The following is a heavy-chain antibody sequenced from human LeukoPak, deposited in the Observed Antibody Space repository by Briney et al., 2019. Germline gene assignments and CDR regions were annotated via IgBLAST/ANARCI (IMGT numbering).Heavy chain of an antibody. V-gene: IGHV4-4*07. CDR2: IYASGST. Sequence: SETLSLTCTISGGSISSYYWSWIRQPAGKGLEWIGRIYASGSTNYNPSLKSRVTMSIDTSKNQFSLKLSSVTAADTAVYYCARVYGSGTNYMDVWGKGTTVTVSS. CDR1: GGSISSYY. CDR3: ARVYGSGTNYMDV. J-gene: IGHJ6*03. D-gene: IGHD3-10*01.